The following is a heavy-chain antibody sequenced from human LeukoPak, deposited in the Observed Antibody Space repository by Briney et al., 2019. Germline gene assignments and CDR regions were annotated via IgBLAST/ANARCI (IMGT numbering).Heavy chain of an antibody. CDR3: ARWNAVITSLDY. J-gene: IGHJ4*02. CDR2: VYYTGDT. D-gene: IGHD4-23*01. CDR1: GGTLNSFY. Sequence: SLETLSLTCSVSGGTLNSFYWSWIRQPPGKGLEYIGYVYYTGDTKYKPSLRSRVTMSADTSKNQFSLKLNSVTAADTAVYYCARWNAVITSLDYWGQGILVAVSS. V-gene: IGHV4-59*08.